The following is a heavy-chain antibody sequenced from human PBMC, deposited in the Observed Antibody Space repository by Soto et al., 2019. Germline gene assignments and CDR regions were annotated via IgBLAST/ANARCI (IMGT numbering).Heavy chain of an antibody. CDR3: ARTSYDYVWGSYRPPLSYFQH. J-gene: IGHJ1*01. CDR2: INHSGST. D-gene: IGHD3-16*02. CDR1: GGSFSGYY. V-gene: IGHV4-34*01. Sequence: KQSQTLSLTCAVYGGSFSGYYWSWIRQPPGKGLEWIGEINHSGSTNYNPSLKSRVTISVDTSKNQFSLKLSSVTAADTAVYYCARTSYDYVWGSYRPPLSYFQHWGQGTLVTVSS.